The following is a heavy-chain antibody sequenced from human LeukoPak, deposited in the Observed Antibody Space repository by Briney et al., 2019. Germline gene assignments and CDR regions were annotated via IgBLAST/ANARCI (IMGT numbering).Heavy chain of an antibody. J-gene: IGHJ6*03. Sequence: ASVKVSCKASGYTFTTYYMHWVRQAPGQGLEWMGIINPSGGSTSYAQRFQGRVTMTGDTSTSTVYMELSSLRSDDTAVYYCARGFQLLVNYYYYMDVWGKGTTVTISS. CDR1: GYTFTTYY. CDR2: INPSGGST. D-gene: IGHD2-2*01. V-gene: IGHV1-46*01. CDR3: ARGFQLLVNYYYYMDV.